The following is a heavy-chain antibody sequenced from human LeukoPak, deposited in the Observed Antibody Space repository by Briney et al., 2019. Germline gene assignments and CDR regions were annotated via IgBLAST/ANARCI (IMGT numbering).Heavy chain of an antibody. CDR2: ISYDGSNK. CDR3: AIGRSYYDSSGHFVFD. CDR1: GFTFSNSS. Sequence: GRSLRLSCAASGFTFSNSSMNWVRQAPGKGLEWVALISYDGSNKYYADSVKGRFTIPRDTFKNTVYLQMSSLRTEDSAVYYFAIGRSYYDSSGHFVFDWGQGTVVSV. D-gene: IGHD3-22*01. V-gene: IGHV3-30*03. J-gene: IGHJ4*02.